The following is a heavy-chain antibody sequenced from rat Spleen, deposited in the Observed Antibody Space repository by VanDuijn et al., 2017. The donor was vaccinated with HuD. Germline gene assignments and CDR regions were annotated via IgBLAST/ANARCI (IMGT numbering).Heavy chain of an antibody. D-gene: IGHD1-4*01. J-gene: IGHJ2*01. CDR2: ISYDGGST. CDR1: GFTFSNYG. CDR3: AKETGYNSYFDY. Sequence: EVQLVESGGGLVQPGRSLKLSCAASGFTFSNYGMAWVRQAPKKGLEWVAYISYDGGSTYYRDSVKGRFTISRDNAKNTLCLQMDSLRSEDTATYYCAKETGYNSYFDYWGQGVMVTVSS. V-gene: IGHV5-29*01.